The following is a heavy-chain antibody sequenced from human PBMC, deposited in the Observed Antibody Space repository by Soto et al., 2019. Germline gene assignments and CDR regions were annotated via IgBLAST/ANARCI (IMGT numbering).Heavy chain of an antibody. CDR1: GFTFSSYG. CDR2: IWYDGRNK. J-gene: IGHJ6*02. CDR3: ARDGIGVSGYSYASAGYYYGMDV. V-gene: IGHV3-33*01. Sequence: QVQLVESGGGVVQPGRSLRLSCAASGFTFSSYGMHWVRQAPGKGLEWVAVIWYDGRNKYYADSVKGRFTISRDNSKNTLYLQMNSLRAEDTAVYYCARDGIGVSGYSYASAGYYYGMDVWGQGTTVTVSS. D-gene: IGHD5-18*01.